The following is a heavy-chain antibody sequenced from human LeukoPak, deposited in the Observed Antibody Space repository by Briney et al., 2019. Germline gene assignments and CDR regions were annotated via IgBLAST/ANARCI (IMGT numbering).Heavy chain of an antibody. Sequence: GGSLRLSCAASGFTFSSYWMSWVRQAPGRGLEWVANIKQDGSEKYYVDSVKGRFTISRDNAKNSLYLQMNSLRAEDTAVYYCARVRWGGLYYFDYWGQGTLVTVSS. J-gene: IGHJ4*02. CDR3: ARVRWGGLYYFDY. CDR1: GFTFSSYW. CDR2: IKQDGSEK. D-gene: IGHD3-16*01. V-gene: IGHV3-7*01.